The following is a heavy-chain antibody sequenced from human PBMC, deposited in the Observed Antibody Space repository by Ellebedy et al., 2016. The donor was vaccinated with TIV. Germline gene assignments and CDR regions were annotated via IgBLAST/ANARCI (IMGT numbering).Heavy chain of an antibody. J-gene: IGHJ6*02. Sequence: GGSLRLSCAASGFTFNSYWMSWVRQAPGKGLEWAANINQDGSRIYYVDSVKGRFTISRDNAKNSVFLRMNTLRVEDTAVYHCARDGAYGDYSPGYYGMDVWGQGTTVTVSS. D-gene: IGHD3-22*01. CDR3: ARDGAYGDYSPGYYGMDV. CDR1: GFTFNSYW. CDR2: INQDGSRI. V-gene: IGHV3-7*03.